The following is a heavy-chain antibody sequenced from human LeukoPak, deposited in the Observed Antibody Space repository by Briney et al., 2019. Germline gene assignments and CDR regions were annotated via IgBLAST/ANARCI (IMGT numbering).Heavy chain of an antibody. CDR3: ARGETYYDFWSGYYTSSDYYYYGMDV. CDR1: GGSISSYY. CDR2: IYYSGST. V-gene: IGHV4-59*01. J-gene: IGHJ6*02. Sequence: SETLSLTCTVSGGSISSYYWSWIRQPPGKGLEWIGYIYYSGSTNYNPSLKSRVTISVDTSKNQFSLKLSSVTAADTAVYYCARGETYYDFWSGYYTSSDYYYYGMDVWGQGTTVTVSS. D-gene: IGHD3-3*01.